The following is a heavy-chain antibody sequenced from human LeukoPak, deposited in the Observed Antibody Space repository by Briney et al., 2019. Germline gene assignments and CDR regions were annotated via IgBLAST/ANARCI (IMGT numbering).Heavy chain of an antibody. J-gene: IGHJ3*02. CDR2: IYTSGST. Sequence: SQTLSLTCTVSGGSISSGGYYWSWIRQPAGKGLEWIGRIYTSGSTNYNPSLKSRVTISVDTSKNQFSLKLSSVTAADTAVYYCARVVVGADSYDAFDIWGQGTMVTVSS. CDR3: ARVVVGADSYDAFDI. CDR1: GGSISSGGYY. D-gene: IGHD1-26*01. V-gene: IGHV4-61*02.